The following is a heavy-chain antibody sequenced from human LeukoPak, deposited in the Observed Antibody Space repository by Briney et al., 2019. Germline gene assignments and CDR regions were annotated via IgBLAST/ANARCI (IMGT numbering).Heavy chain of an antibody. D-gene: IGHD3-3*01. Sequence: ASVKVSCKASGYTFTGYYMHWVRQAPGQGLEWMGWNNPNSGGTNYAQKFQGRVTMTRDTSISTAYMELSRLRSDDTAVYYCAREGSTIFGVVMGIDYYYMDVWGKGTTVTVSS. J-gene: IGHJ6*03. V-gene: IGHV1-2*02. CDR3: AREGSTIFGVVMGIDYYYMDV. CDR2: NNPNSGGT. CDR1: GYTFTGYY.